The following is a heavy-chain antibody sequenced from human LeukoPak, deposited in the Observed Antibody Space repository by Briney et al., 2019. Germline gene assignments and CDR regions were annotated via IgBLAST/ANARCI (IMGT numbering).Heavy chain of an antibody. J-gene: IGHJ4*02. CDR1: GYSFSNYW. D-gene: IGHD5-12*01. Sequence: GESLKTSCQGYGYSFSNYWIAWVRQMPGRGLEWMGIIYPRDSDTKYSPSFQGQVTISADKSISTAYLQWSSLKASDTAMYYCASGYFGDDFFDYWGQGTLVTVSS. CDR3: ASGYFGDDFFDY. CDR2: IYPRDSDT. V-gene: IGHV5-51*01.